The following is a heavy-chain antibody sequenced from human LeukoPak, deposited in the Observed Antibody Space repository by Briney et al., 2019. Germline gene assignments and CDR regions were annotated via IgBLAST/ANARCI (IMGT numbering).Heavy chain of an antibody. CDR1: GFTFSSYG. CDR3: ARERYSSGWYRWSGYYFDY. V-gene: IGHV3-23*01. CDR2: ISGSGGST. D-gene: IGHD6-19*01. J-gene: IGHJ4*02. Sequence: GGSLRLSCAASGFTFSSYGMSWVRQAPGKGLEWVSAISGSGGSTYYADSVKGRFTISRDNSKNTLYLQMNSLRAEDTAVYYCARERYSSGWYRWSGYYFDYWGQGTLVTVSS.